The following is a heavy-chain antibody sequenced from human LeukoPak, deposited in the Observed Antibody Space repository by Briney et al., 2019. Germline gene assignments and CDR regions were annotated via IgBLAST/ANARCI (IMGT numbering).Heavy chain of an antibody. V-gene: IGHV3-21*01. J-gene: IGHJ4*02. CDR2: ISSSSTYI. CDR3: ARQPGIAAAGRFDS. Sequence: GGSLILSCAASGFTCSSYSMNWVRQARGKGLEWVSSISSSSTYISYADSVKGRFTISRDNPKNSLFLQMNRLRAEDTAMYYCARQPGIAAAGRFDSWGQGTLVTVSS. D-gene: IGHD6-13*01. CDR1: GFTCSSYS.